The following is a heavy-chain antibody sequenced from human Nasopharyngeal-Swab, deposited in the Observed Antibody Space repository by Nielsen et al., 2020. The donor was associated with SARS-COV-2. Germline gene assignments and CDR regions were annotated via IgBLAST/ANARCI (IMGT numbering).Heavy chain of an antibody. CDR2: INHSGST. V-gene: IGHV4-34*01. Sequence: WIRQPPGKGLEWIGEINHSGSTNYNPSLKSRLTISVDTSKNQFSLKLSSVTAADTAVYYCVRRPYDFWSGYYDYYFDYWGQGTLVTAPQ. CDR3: VRRPYDFWSGYYDYYFDY. J-gene: IGHJ4*02. D-gene: IGHD3-3*01.